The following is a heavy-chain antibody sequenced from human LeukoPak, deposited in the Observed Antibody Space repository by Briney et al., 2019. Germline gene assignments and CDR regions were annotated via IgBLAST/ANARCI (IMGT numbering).Heavy chain of an antibody. Sequence: GASVKVSCKASGYSFIDYYMHWVRQAPGQGLEWMGWINPKSGGTNYAQKFQGRVTMTRDTSISTSYMELSRLRSDDTAVYYCVRSGIVVIPAATFGVDYYFDYWGQGTLVTVSS. V-gene: IGHV1-2*02. CDR1: GYSFIDYY. CDR3: VRSGIVVIPAATFGVDYYFDY. CDR2: INPKSGGT. D-gene: IGHD2-2*01. J-gene: IGHJ4*02.